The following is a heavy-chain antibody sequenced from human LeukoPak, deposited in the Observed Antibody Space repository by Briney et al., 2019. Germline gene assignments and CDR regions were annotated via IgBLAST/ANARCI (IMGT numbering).Heavy chain of an antibody. CDR2: IDWDDDK. V-gene: IGHV2-70*01. Sequence: SGPALVKPTQTLTLTCTFSGSSLSTSGMCVSWIRQPPGKALEWLALIDWDDDKYYSTSLKTRLTISKDTSKNQVVLTMTNMDPVDTATYYCARARDTAMVTDTLYYFDYWGQGTLVTVSS. CDR1: GSSLSTSGMC. CDR3: ARARDTAMVTDTLYYFDY. J-gene: IGHJ4*02. D-gene: IGHD5-18*01.